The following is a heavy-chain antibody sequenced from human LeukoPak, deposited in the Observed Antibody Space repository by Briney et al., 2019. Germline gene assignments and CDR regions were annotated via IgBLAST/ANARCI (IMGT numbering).Heavy chain of an antibody. CDR2: IIPILGIA. CDR3: ARVGGDGYLFDY. Sequence: SVKVSCKASGGTFSSYAIGWVRQAPGQGLEWMGRIIPILGIANYARKFQGRVTITADKSTSTAYMELSSLRSEDTAVYYCARVGGDGYLFDYWGQGTLVTFSS. CDR1: GGTFSSYA. D-gene: IGHD6-13*01. V-gene: IGHV1-69*04. J-gene: IGHJ4*02.